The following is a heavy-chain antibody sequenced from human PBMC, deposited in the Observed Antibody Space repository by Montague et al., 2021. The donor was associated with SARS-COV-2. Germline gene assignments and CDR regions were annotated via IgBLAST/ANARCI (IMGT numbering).Heavy chain of an antibody. CDR1: GFTFSNYW. CDR3: ARSLFSSGSF. D-gene: IGHD3-10*01. Sequence: SLRLSCAASGFTFSNYWMNWARQAPGKWREWVASIKPDGSGQNYVDSVKGRFTISRDNAKKSLYLQMNSLRVDDTAVYYCARSLFSSGSFWGQGTLVTVSS. V-gene: IGHV3-7*01. J-gene: IGHJ4*02. CDR2: IKPDGSGQ.